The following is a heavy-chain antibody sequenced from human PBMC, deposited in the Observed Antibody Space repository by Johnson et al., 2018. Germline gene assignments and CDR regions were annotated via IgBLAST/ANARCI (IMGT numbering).Heavy chain of an antibody. CDR3: ARDPWQNGRMDV. CDR2: IWYVGSNT. CDR1: GFTFSSYG. J-gene: IGHJ6*02. Sequence: VQLVESGGGVVQPGRSLRLSCAASGFTFSSYGMHWVRQAPGKGLEWVADIWYVGSNTYYPDSVKGRFTISRDNSKNTLYLQMNSLRAEETAVYNCARDPWQNGRMDVWGRGTTVTVSS. V-gene: IGHV3-33*01. D-gene: IGHD2-8*01.